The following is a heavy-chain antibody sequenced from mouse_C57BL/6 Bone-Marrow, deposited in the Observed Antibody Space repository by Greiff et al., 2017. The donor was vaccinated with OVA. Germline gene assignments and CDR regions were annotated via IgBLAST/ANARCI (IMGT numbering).Heavy chain of an antibody. CDR2: LYPRSGNT. CDR1: GYTFTSYG. J-gene: IGHJ4*01. CDR3: ARWATTVVAKGNAMDY. D-gene: IGHD1-1*01. Sequence: QVQLQQSGAELARPGASVKLSCKASGYTFTSYGISWVKQRTGQGLEWIGELYPRSGNTYYNEKFKGKATLTADKSSSTAYMGLRSLTSEDSAVYFCARWATTVVAKGNAMDYWGQGTSVTVSS. V-gene: IGHV1-81*01.